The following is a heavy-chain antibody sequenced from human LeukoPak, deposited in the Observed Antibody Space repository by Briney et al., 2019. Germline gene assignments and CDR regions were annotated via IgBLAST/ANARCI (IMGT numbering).Heavy chain of an antibody. V-gene: IGHV1-8*01. Sequence: ASVKVSCKASGYTFTSYDINWVRQATGQWLEWMGWMNHNSGNTGYAQKFQGRVTMTRNTSISTAYMELSSLRSEDTAVYYCARGRDYGGNEDDYWGQGTLVTVSS. J-gene: IGHJ4*02. D-gene: IGHD4-23*01. CDR1: GYTFTSYD. CDR2: MNHNSGNT. CDR3: ARGRDYGGNEDDY.